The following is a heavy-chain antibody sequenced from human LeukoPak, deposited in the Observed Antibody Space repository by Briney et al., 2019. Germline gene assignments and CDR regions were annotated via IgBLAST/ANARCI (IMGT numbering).Heavy chain of an antibody. J-gene: IGHJ6*03. CDR2: ISGSGGST. V-gene: IGHV3-23*01. CDR1: GFTFSSHA. D-gene: IGHD4-11*01. CDR3: AKGTRQSYYYYYYMDV. Sequence: GGSLRLSCAASGFTFSSHAMSWVRQAPRKELEWVSAISGSGGSTYYADSVKGRFTISRHNSKNTPYMQMTSLRAEDTAVYYCAKGTRQSYYYYYYMDVWGKGTTVTVSS.